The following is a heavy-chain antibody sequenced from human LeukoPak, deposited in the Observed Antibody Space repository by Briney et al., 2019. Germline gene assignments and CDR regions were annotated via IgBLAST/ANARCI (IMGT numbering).Heavy chain of an antibody. J-gene: IGHJ4*02. CDR3: ARTYCTNGVCYWYYFDY. CDR2: ISSSSSYI. CDR1: GFTFSSYG. D-gene: IGHD2-8*01. V-gene: IGHV3-21*01. Sequence: GGSLRLSCAASGFTFSSYGMHWVRQAPGKGLEWVSSISSSSSYIYYADSVKGRFTISRDNAKNSLYLQMNSLRAEDTAVYYCARTYCTNGVCYWYYFDYWGQGTLVTVSS.